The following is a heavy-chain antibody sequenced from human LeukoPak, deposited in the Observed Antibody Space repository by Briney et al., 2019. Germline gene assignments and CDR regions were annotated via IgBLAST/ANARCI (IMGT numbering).Heavy chain of an antibody. CDR3: ARGSIMLSV. J-gene: IGHJ4*02. Sequence: GGSLRLSCAATGXTFTDYAMSWVRQAQGKGLEWVSSISRSGSTTYYADSVKGRFTFSRDNSKNTLDLQMDSLRVEDTARHYCARGSIMLSVGGQGTLVTVTS. D-gene: IGHD2-21*01. CDR2: ISRSGSTT. CDR1: GXTFTDYA. V-gene: IGHV3-23*01.